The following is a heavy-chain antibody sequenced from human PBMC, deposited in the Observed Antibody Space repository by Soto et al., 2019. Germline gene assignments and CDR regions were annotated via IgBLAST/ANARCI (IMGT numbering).Heavy chain of an antibody. CDR3: ARGSIAARRVGWFDP. D-gene: IGHD6-6*01. Sequence: NPSETLSLTCTVSGGSISSYYWSWIRQPPGKGLEWIGYIYYSGSTNYNPSLKSRVTISVDTSKNQFSLKLSSVTAAGTAVYYCARGSIAARRVGWFDPWGQGTLVTVSS. J-gene: IGHJ5*02. V-gene: IGHV4-59*01. CDR1: GGSISSYY. CDR2: IYYSGST.